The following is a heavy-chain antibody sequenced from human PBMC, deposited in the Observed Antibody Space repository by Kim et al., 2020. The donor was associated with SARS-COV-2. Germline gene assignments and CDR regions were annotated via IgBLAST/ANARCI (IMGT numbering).Heavy chain of an antibody. Sequence: AASVKGRFTISRDDPKNTAYLQMDSLKTEDTAVYFCTRLRDDLLTGYDYWGQGTLVTVSS. CDR3: TRLRDDLLTGYDY. J-gene: IGHJ4*02. V-gene: IGHV3-73*01. D-gene: IGHD3-9*01.